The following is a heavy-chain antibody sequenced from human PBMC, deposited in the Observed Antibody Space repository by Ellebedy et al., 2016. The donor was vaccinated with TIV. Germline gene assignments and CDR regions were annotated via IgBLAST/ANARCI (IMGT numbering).Heavy chain of an antibody. D-gene: IGHD2-15*01. Sequence: GGSLRLXCAASGFIFSNYGMNWVRQPPGKGLEWVSFIDSSGGSIKYADSVKGRFTISRDDAKKSLYLQMNSLRDEDTALYYCTTDSNDLEFDYWGQGTLVTVSS. J-gene: IGHJ4*02. V-gene: IGHV3-48*02. CDR1: GFIFSNYG. CDR3: TTDSNDLEFDY. CDR2: IDSSGGSI.